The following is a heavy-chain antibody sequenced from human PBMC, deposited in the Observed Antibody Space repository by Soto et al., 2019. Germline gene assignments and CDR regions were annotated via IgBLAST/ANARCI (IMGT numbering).Heavy chain of an antibody. V-gene: IGHV1-69*12. CDR3: ARDKDRLQLGGNYYFILEA. Sequence: QVQLVQSGAEVKKPGSSVKVSCKASGGTFRTSAFSWVRQAPGQGLEWVGGIMPVFRRPKYAQNFQDRVTMTADESTSTAYRELNSLRSDDTAVYYWARDKDRLQLGGNYYFILEAWGQGTAVTVSS. CDR2: IMPVFRRP. CDR1: GGTFRTSA. D-gene: IGHD1-1*01. J-gene: IGHJ6*02.